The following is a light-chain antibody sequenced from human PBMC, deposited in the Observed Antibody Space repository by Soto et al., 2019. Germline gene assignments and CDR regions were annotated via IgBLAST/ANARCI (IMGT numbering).Light chain of an antibody. J-gene: IGLJ1*01. CDR1: SSDVGGYNY. Sequence: QSVLTQAASVSGSPGQSITISCTGTSSDVGGYNYVSWYQQHPGKAPKLMIYDVSNRPSGVSNRFSGSKSGNTASLTISGLQAEDEADYYCSSYTSSSTLGGVFGTGTKVTVL. CDR2: DVS. V-gene: IGLV2-14*01. CDR3: SSYTSSSTLGGV.